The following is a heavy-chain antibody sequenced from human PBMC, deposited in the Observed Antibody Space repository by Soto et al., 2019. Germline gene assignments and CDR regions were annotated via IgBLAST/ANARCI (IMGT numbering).Heavy chain of an antibody. CDR2: IKNNANSYTT. J-gene: IGHJ4*01. CDR1: GFIFSDHY. CDR3: TRISLVGATGGRYFDY. Sequence: VQLVESGGGLVQPGGSLRLSCAASGFIFSDHYMDWVRQAPGKGLECVGRIKNNANSYTTEYAASVKCRFTISRDDSKNSLNMHMNSLKTEDTAVYYCTRISLVGATGGRYFDYWGQGTLLTVSS. V-gene: IGHV3-72*01. D-gene: IGHD1-26*01.